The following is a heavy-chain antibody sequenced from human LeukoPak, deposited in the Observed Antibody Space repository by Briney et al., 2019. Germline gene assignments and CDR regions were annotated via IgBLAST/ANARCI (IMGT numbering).Heavy chain of an antibody. CDR2: IYHRGGT. Sequence: PSETLSPTCTVSGGSINDASWNWIRKPPGQGLEWIGYIYHRGGTNYNPPLKSRVTISLDTSKNQFSLKLSSVTAADTAAYYCARVGTYYRSLDSWGQGTLVTVSP. CDR1: GGSINDAS. D-gene: IGHD3-10*01. V-gene: IGHV4-59*01. CDR3: ARVGTYYRSLDS. J-gene: IGHJ4*02.